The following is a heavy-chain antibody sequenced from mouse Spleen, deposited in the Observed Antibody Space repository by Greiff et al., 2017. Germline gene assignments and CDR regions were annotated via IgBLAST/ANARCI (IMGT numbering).Heavy chain of an antibody. J-gene: IGHJ2*01. CDR2: IYPGSGST. CDR1: GYTFTSYW. Sequence: QVQLQQSGAELVKPGASVKMSCKASGYTFTSYWITWVKQRPGQGLEWIGDIYPGSGSTNYNEKFKSKATLTVDTSSSTAYMQLSSLTSEDSAVYYCARERPYYSYYSYGFDYWGQGTTLTDSS. V-gene: IGHV1-55*01. CDR3: ARERPYYSYYSYGFDY. D-gene: IGHD2-12*01.